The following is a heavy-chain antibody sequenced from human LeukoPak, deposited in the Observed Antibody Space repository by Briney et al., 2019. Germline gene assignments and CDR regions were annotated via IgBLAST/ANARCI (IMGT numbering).Heavy chain of an antibody. D-gene: IGHD6-19*01. V-gene: IGHV4-34*01. CDR2: INHSGST. J-gene: IGHJ4*02. CDR3: ARGVVAVAGNFDY. Sequence: SETLSLTCAVYGGSFSGYYWSLIRQPPGKGLEWIGEINHSGSTNYNPSLKSRVTISVGTSKNQFSLKLSSVTAADTAVYYCARGVVAVAGNFDYWGQGTLVTVSS. CDR1: GGSFSGYY.